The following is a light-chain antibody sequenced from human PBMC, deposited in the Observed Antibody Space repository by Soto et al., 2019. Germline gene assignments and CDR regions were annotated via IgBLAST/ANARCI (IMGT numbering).Light chain of an antibody. CDR1: QSVSSY. CDR3: QQRSNWPFT. J-gene: IGKJ5*01. Sequence: EIVLTQSPATLYLSPWERATLSCRASQSVSSYLAWYQQKPGQAPRLLIYHASNSATGITARFSGSGSGTDFTLTISSLEPEDFSVYYCQQRSNWPFTFGQGTRLEIK. CDR2: HAS. V-gene: IGKV3-11*01.